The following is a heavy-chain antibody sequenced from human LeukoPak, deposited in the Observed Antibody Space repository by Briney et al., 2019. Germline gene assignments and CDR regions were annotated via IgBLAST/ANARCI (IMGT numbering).Heavy chain of an antibody. CDR3: AKTRPLDSSSWSHGDY. CDR1: GFTFSSYA. Sequence: GGSLRLSCAASGFTFSSYAMSWVRQAPGKGLEWVSAISGSGDSTHYGDSVKGRFTISRDNSKNTLYLQMNSLRAEDTAVYYCAKTRPLDSSSWSHGDYWGQGTLVTASS. CDR2: ISGSGDST. J-gene: IGHJ4*02. V-gene: IGHV3-23*01. D-gene: IGHD6-13*01.